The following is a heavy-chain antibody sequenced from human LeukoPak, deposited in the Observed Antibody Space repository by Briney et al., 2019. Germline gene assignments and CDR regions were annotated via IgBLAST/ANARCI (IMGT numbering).Heavy chain of an antibody. V-gene: IGHV1-18*01. CDR1: GYTFTSYG. Sequence: ASVKVSCKASGYTFTSYGISWVRQALGQGLEWMGWISAYNGNTNYAQKLQGRVTMTTDTSTSTAYMELRSLRSDDTAVYYCAREGRYDFWSGYYYSGYDYWGRGTLVTVSS. J-gene: IGHJ4*02. D-gene: IGHD3-3*01. CDR2: ISAYNGNT. CDR3: AREGRYDFWSGYYYSGYDY.